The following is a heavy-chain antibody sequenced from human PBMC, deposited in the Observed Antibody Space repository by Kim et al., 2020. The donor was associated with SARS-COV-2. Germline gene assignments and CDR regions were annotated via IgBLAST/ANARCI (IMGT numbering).Heavy chain of an antibody. CDR3: ARVLLYYYYGMDV. J-gene: IGHJ6*02. V-gene: IGHV4-34*01. D-gene: IGHD1-26*01. Sequence: NPSLKSRVTISVDTSKNPFSLKLSSVTAADTAVYYCARVLLYYYYGMDVWGQGTTVTVSS.